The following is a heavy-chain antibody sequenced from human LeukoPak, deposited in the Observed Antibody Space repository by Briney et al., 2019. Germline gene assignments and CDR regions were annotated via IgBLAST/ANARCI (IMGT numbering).Heavy chain of an antibody. CDR2: ISGGGDGT. V-gene: IGHV3-23*01. CDR3: ARGTMTTMTTGLGWGMDWFDP. D-gene: IGHD4-17*01. CDR1: GFTFSSYF. J-gene: IGHJ5*02. Sequence: GGSLRLSCAASGFTFSSYFMSWVRQVPGKGLEWVAAISGGGDGTHYPDSVKGRFTISRDNSKNTLYLQMNSLRVEDTAVYYCARGTMTTMTTGLGWGMDWFDPWGQGTLVTVSS.